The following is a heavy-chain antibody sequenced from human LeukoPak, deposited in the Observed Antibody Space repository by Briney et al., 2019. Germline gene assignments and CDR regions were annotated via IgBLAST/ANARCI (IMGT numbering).Heavy chain of an antibody. CDR2: INHSGST. J-gene: IGHJ4*02. Sequence: SETLSLTCAVYGGSFSGYYWSWVRQPPGKGLEWVGEINHSGSTNYNPSLKSRVTISVDTSKNQFPLKLSSVTAADTAVYYCARSAYYDFWSGSTGYFDYWGQGTLVTASS. CDR3: ARSAYYDFWSGSTGYFDY. V-gene: IGHV4-34*01. D-gene: IGHD3-3*01. CDR1: GGSFSGYY.